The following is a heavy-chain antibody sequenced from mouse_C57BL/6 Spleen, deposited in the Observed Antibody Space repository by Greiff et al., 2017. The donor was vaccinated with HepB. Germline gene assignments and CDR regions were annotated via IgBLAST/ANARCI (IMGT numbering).Heavy chain of an antibody. Sequence: EVKVVESGGGLVKPGGSLKLSCAASGFTFSSYAMSWVRQTPEKRLEWVATISDGGSYTYYPDNVKGRFTISRDNAKNHLYLQMSHLKSEDTAMYYCARRDYDFDYWGQGTTLTVSS. J-gene: IGHJ2*01. CDR1: GFTFSSYA. V-gene: IGHV5-4*03. D-gene: IGHD2-4*01. CDR3: ARRDYDFDY. CDR2: ISDGGSYT.